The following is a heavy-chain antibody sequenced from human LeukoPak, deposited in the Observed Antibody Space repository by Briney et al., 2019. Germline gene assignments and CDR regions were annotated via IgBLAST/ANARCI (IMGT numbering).Heavy chain of an antibody. CDR1: GFTFNSYA. Sequence: GGSLRLSCAASGFTFNSYAMSWVRQAPGKGLERVSGISGSGGDTYYTGSVKGRFTISRDNSKNTVSLQMNSLRAEDTAVYYCAKEGAGIAGTGYFDYWGQGTLVTVSS. CDR2: ISGSGGDT. CDR3: AKEGAGIAGTGYFDY. J-gene: IGHJ4*02. V-gene: IGHV3-23*01. D-gene: IGHD6-13*01.